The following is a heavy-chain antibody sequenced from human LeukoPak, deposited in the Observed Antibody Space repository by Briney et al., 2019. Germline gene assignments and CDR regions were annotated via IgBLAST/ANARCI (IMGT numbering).Heavy chain of an antibody. V-gene: IGHV3-9*01. CDR2: ISWNSGSI. J-gene: IGHJ6*02. CDR3: AKDKAEHCSGGRCYVKDYYYGMDV. Sequence: GKSLRLSCAASGFTFNDYAMHWVRQAPGKGLEGVSSISWNSGSIGYADSVKGRFTISRDNAKNSLYLQMNSLRAEDTALYYCAKDKAEHCSGGRCYVKDYYYGMDVWGQGTTVTVSS. CDR1: GFTFNDYA. D-gene: IGHD2-15*01.